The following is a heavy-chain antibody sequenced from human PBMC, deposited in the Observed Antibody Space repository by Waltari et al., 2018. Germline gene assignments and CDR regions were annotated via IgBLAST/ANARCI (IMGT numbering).Heavy chain of an antibody. J-gene: IGHJ4*02. D-gene: IGHD3-3*01. CDR1: GHTFTGYY. CDR3: ARGPGTFGVVKAFDY. Sequence: QVQLVQSGAEVKKPGASVKVSCKASGHTFTGYYMHWVRQAPGQGLEWMGRINPNSGGTNYAQKFQGRVTMTRDTSISTAYMELSRLRSDDTAVYYCARGPGTFGVVKAFDYWGQGTLVTVSS. V-gene: IGHV1-2*06. CDR2: INPNSGGT.